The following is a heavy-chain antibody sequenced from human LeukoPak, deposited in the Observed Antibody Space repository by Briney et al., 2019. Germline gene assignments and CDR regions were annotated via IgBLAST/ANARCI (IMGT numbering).Heavy chain of an antibody. Sequence: GGSLRLSCAASGFTFSGYWMSWVRQAPGKGLEWVPNIKQDGSVKYYVDSVKGRFTISRDNAKNSLYLQMNSLRAEDTAVYYCARTQGWHILTTIRLDRWGPGSLVIVSS. V-gene: IGHV3-7*01. CDR3: ARTQGWHILTTIRLDR. J-gene: IGHJ5*02. CDR1: GFTFSGYW. D-gene: IGHD3-3*01. CDR2: IKQDGSVK.